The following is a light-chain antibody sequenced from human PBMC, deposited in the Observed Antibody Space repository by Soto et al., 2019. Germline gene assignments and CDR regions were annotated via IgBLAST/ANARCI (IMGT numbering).Light chain of an antibody. CDR2: DVS. V-gene: IGLV2-11*01. J-gene: IGLJ3*02. Sequence: QSVLTQPRSVSGSPGQSVTISCTGTSSDVGGYNYVSWYQQHPGKAPKLMIYDVSKRPSGVPDRFSGSKSGNTASLTISGLQAEDEADYYGCSYAGSYTGVFGGGTKVTVL. CDR1: SSDVGGYNY. CDR3: CSYAGSYTGV.